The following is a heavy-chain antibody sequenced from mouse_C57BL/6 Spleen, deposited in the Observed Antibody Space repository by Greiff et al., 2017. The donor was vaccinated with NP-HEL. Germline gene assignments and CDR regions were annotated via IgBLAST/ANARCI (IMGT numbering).Heavy chain of an antibody. D-gene: IGHD2-1*01. J-gene: IGHJ3*01. CDR3: AGDLPKCILFAY. CDR1: GYTFTDYN. CDR2: INPNNGGT. Sequence: EVQLQQSGPELVKPGASVKMSCKASGYTFTDYNMHWVKQSHGKSLEWIGYINPNNGGTSYNQKFKGKATLTVNKSSSTAYMELRSLTSEDSAVYYCAGDLPKCILFAYWGQGTLVTVSA. V-gene: IGHV1-22*01.